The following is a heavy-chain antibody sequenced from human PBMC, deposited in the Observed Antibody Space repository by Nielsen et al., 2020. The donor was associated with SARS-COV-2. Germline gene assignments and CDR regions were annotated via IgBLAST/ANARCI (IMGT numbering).Heavy chain of an antibody. D-gene: IGHD6-19*01. V-gene: IGHV3-9*01. CDR1: GFTFDDYA. CDR3: AKLANSYSSADY. CDR2: ISWNSGSI. Sequence: SLKISCAASGFTFDDYAMHWVRQAPGKGVEWVSGISWNSGSIGYADSVKGRFTISRDNAKNSLYLQMNSLRAEDTALYYCAKLANSYSSADYWDQGTLVTVSS. J-gene: IGHJ4*02.